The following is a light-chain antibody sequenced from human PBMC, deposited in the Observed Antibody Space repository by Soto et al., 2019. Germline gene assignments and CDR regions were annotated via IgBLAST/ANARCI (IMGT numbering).Light chain of an antibody. V-gene: IGLV2-14*01. CDR2: EVS. CDR1: NSDVGDYNY. CDR3: SSYTNSNTRV. J-gene: IGLJ1*01. Sequence: QSALTQPASVSGSPGQSITISCTGTNSDVGDYNYVSWYRQHPGKAPKLIIYEVSNRPSGISDRFSASKSGNTASLTISGLQAEDEADYYCSSYTNSNTRVFGTGTKVTVL.